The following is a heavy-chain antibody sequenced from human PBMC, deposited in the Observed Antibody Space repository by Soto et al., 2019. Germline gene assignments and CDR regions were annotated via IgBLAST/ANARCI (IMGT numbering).Heavy chain of an antibody. J-gene: IGHJ1*01. Sequence: GGSLRLSCVVSGLTFSRADLSWVRQPPGKGLEWVSASGGSDLSTHYVDSVKSRLTITKDTSKNQVVLTMTNMDPVDTATYYCAPMVAATLGNFQHWGQGTLVTVSS. CDR2: SGGSDLST. CDR3: APMVAATLGNFQH. CDR1: GLTFSRAD. D-gene: IGHD2-15*01. V-gene: IGHV3-23*01.